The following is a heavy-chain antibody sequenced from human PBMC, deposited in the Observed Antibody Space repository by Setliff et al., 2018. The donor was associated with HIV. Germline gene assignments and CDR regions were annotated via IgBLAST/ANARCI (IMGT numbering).Heavy chain of an antibody. Sequence: GGSLRLSCAASGFTFSDAWMNWFRQAPGKGLEWVGRMKSKTDGGTTDYAAPVKGRFTMSRDDSKNTMYLQMNSLKTEDTAVYYCTTDVTCYNFWSGYSHFDYWGQGTLVTVSS. CDR1: GFTFSDAW. D-gene: IGHD3-3*01. V-gene: IGHV3-15*07. CDR3: TTDVTCYNFWSGYSHFDY. CDR2: MKSKTDGGTT. J-gene: IGHJ4*02.